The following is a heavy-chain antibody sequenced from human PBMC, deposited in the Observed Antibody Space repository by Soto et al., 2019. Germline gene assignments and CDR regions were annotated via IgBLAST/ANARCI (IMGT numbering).Heavy chain of an antibody. CDR2: ISYDGSNK. D-gene: IGHD6-13*01. Sequence: QVQLVESGGGVVQPGRSLRLSCAASGFTFSSYGMHWVRQAPGKGLEWVAVISYDGSNKYYADSVKGRFTISRDNSKNTLYLQMNSLRAEDTAVYYCAKDQASPGSSWLFDYWGQGTLVTVSS. CDR3: AKDQASPGSSWLFDY. V-gene: IGHV3-30*18. CDR1: GFTFSSYG. J-gene: IGHJ4*02.